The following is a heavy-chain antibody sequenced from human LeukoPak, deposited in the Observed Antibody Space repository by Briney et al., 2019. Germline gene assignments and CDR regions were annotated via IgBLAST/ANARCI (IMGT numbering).Heavy chain of an antibody. V-gene: IGHV4-4*07. J-gene: IGHJ4*02. CDR2: IYSSGST. CDR3: ARDLIHGSGTYFNPLGY. Sequence: SETLSLTCTVSGGSINTQYWSWIRQPAGKGLEWIGRIYSSGSTNYNTSLMTRLTMSVDTSQNQIPLNLHSVTAADTAVYYCARDLIHGSGTYFNPLGYWGLGILVTVSS. D-gene: IGHD3-10*01. CDR1: GGSINTQY.